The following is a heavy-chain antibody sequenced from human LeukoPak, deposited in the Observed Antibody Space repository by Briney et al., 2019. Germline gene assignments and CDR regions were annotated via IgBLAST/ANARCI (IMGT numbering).Heavy chain of an antibody. CDR3: ATHDYGDYGDPFGP. CDR1: GYTFTGYY. J-gene: IGHJ5*02. CDR2: FDPEDGET. D-gene: IGHD4-17*01. V-gene: IGHV1-24*01. Sequence: GASVKVSCKASGYTFTGYYMHWVRQAPGQGLEWMGGFDPEDGETIYAQKFQGRVTMTEDTSTDTAYMELSSLRSEDTAVYCCATHDYGDYGDPFGPWGQGTLVTVSS.